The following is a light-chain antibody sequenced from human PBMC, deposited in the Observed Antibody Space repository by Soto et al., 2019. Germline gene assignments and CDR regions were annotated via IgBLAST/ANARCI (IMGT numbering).Light chain of an antibody. Sequence: EIVLTQSPGTLSLSPGERATLSCRASQSVSNYLAWYQQKPGQAPGLLIYDASNRATGIPARFSGSGSGTDFTLTISSLEPEDFAVYFCQHRAGWPPALTFGGGTKVDIK. CDR3: QHRAGWPPALT. V-gene: IGKV3-11*01. J-gene: IGKJ4*01. CDR2: DAS. CDR1: QSVSNY.